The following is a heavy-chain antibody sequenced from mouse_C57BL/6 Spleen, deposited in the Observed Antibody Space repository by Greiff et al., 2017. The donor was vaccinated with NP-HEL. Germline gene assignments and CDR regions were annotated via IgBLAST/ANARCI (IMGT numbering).Heavy chain of an antibody. Sequence: QVQLQQPGAELVRPGSSVKLSCKASGYTFTSYWMDWVKQRPGQGLEWIGNIYPSDSETHYNQKFKDKATLTVDKSSSTAYMQLSSLTSEDSAVYYCARQGNYGRAYWYVDVWGTGTTVTVSS. J-gene: IGHJ1*03. D-gene: IGHD1-1*01. V-gene: IGHV1-61*01. CDR1: GYTFTSYW. CDR3: ARQGNYGRAYWYVDV. CDR2: IYPSDSET.